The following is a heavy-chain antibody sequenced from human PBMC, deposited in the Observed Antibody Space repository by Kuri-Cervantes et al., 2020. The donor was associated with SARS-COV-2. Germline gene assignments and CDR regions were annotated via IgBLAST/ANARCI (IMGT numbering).Heavy chain of an antibody. CDR3: ARVAGEGPIYYYYMDA. V-gene: IGHV3-21*01. Sequence: GGSLRLSCAASGFSLSRYTMNWVRQAPGKALEWVSSISGSGSYIYYADSVKGRFTISKESGENSLYLHMNSLRGDDTAVYYCARVAGEGPIYYYYMDAWGKGTTVTVSS. CDR1: GFSLSRYT. D-gene: IGHD2-21*01. CDR2: ISGSGSYI. J-gene: IGHJ6*03.